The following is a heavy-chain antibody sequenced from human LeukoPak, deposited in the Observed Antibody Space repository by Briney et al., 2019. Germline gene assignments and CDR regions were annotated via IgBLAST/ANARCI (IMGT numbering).Heavy chain of an antibody. CDR2: IYGGGDIT. V-gene: IGHV3-23*01. CDR3: ARDRGTAMVKNDYYMDV. D-gene: IGHD5-18*01. Sequence: PGGSLRLSCAASGFTFSNYAMNWFRQAPGKGLEWVSSIYGGGDITYYADSVEGRFTISRDNSKNTLYLQMNSLRAEDTAVYYCARDRGTAMVKNDYYMDVWGKGTTVTVSS. CDR1: GFTFSNYA. J-gene: IGHJ6*03.